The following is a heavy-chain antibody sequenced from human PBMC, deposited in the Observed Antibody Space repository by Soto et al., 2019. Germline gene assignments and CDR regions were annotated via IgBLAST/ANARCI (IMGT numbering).Heavy chain of an antibody. CDR3: ASAYCTGATCFYV. J-gene: IGHJ4*02. CDR1: GYRFTNYW. CDR2: IYPDNSDI. D-gene: IGHD2-8*02. Sequence: GESLKISCKGSGYRFTNYWIAWVRQMPGKGLEWMGIIYPDNSDIRYSPSFGGQVTFAADKSISTAYLQWSSLRASDTAMYYCASAYCTGATCFYVWGQGTLVTVSS. V-gene: IGHV5-51*01.